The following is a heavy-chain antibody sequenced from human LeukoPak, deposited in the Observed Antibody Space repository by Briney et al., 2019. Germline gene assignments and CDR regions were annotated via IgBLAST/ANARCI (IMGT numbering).Heavy chain of an antibody. V-gene: IGHV3-23*01. CDR1: GGSISSSSYY. D-gene: IGHD2-15*01. J-gene: IGHJ4*02. CDR3: AKDRTTDIVVGDLSLYFDY. CDR2: ISGSGGST. Sequence: LSSETLSLTCTVSGGSISSSSYYWGWVRQAPGKGLEWVSAISGSGGSTYYADSVKGRFTISRDNSKNTLYLQMNSLRAEDTAVYYCAKDRTTDIVVGDLSLYFDYWGQGTLVTVSS.